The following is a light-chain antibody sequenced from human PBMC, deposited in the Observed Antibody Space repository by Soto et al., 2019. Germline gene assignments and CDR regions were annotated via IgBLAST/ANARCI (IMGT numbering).Light chain of an antibody. CDR1: QDVSHF. CDR3: QQEERLPWT. J-gene: IGKJ1*01. Sequence: DVQMTQSPSSLSASIGDRVTITCQARQDVSHFLNWFQQKPGKAPKLLIYDASSLETGVPSMFSGRGSGTRVTFTIARPAPEDIATYYCQQEERLPWTFGQGTKVEI. CDR2: DAS. V-gene: IGKV1-33*01.